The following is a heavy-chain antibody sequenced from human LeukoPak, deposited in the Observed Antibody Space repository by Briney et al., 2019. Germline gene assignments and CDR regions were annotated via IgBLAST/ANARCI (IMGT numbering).Heavy chain of an antibody. CDR2: MHPNTGNT. V-gene: IGHV1-8*01. J-gene: IGHJ6*03. CDR1: GYTFASFE. D-gene: IGHD6-6*01. Sequence: ASVKVSCKTSGYTFASFEIVWVRQASGQGLEWMGWMHPNTGNTGYAPNFQGRVTMTRNTPISTAYMELSGLTSDDTAVYYCARVRYSTSPRHQDDFYMDVWGKGTTVTVSS. CDR3: ARVRYSTSPRHQDDFYMDV.